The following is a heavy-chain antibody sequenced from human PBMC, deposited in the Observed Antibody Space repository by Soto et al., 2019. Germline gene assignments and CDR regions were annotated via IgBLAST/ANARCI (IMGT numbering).Heavy chain of an antibody. CDR2: INGRDGAI. J-gene: IGHJ4*02. V-gene: IGHV3-48*02. CDR3: ARDHLWAFDY. D-gene: IGHD3-3*02. Sequence: GGSLRLSCAASGFSFSVYSMNWVRQAPGKGLEWVSYINGRDGAINYVDSVKGRFTISIDIAKNSLYLQMNSLRDEDTAVYFCARDHLWAFDYWGRGVLVTFAS. CDR1: GFSFSVYS.